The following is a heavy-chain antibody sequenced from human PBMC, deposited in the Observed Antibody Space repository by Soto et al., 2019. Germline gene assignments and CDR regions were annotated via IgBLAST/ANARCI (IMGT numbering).Heavy chain of an antibody. CDR3: ASLAVADGAFDI. Sequence: QVQLVQSGAEVKKPGSSVKVSCKASGGTFSSYTISWVRQAPGQGLEWMGRIIPILGIAKYAQKFQGRVTITADKSTSTAYMELSSLRSDDTAVYYCASLAVADGAFDIWGQGTMVTVSS. D-gene: IGHD6-19*01. CDR1: GGTFSSYT. J-gene: IGHJ3*02. V-gene: IGHV1-69*02. CDR2: IIPILGIA.